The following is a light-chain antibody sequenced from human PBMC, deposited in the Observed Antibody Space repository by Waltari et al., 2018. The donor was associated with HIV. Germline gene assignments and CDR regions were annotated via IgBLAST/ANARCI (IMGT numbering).Light chain of an antibody. CDR1: SSNIGSYT. J-gene: IGLJ1*01. CDR2: SNN. Sequence: QSVLTQPPSASGTPGQRVTISCSGSSSNIGSYTVTWYLHLPGTAPKLLIYSNNQRPSGVPDRFSGSKSGTSASLAISGLQSKDEADYYCAAWDDSLNGYVFGTGTKVTVL. V-gene: IGLV1-44*01. CDR3: AAWDDSLNGYV.